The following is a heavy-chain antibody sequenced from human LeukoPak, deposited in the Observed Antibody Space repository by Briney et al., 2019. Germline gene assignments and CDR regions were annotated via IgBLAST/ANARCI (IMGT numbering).Heavy chain of an antibody. CDR3: ARVQGRYSYGSGFDS. CDR1: GFTFSSYA. V-gene: IGHV3-30*04. CDR2: ISYEGSNK. D-gene: IGHD5-18*01. J-gene: IGHJ4*02. Sequence: GRSLRLSCAASGFTFSSYAMPWVRQAPGKGLEWVAVISYEGSNKYCADSVKGRFTISRDNSKNTLYLQMNSLRAEDTAVYYCARVQGRYSYGSGFDSWGQGTLVTVSS.